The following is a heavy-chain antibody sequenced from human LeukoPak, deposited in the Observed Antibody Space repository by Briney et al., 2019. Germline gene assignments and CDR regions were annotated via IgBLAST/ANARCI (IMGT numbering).Heavy chain of an antibody. J-gene: IGHJ5*02. Sequence: SETLSLTCTVSGGSISSYYWSWIRQPPGKGLEWIGYIYYSGSTNCNPSLKSRVTISVDTSKNQFSLKLSSVTAADTAVYYCARDRGSSSWYWFDPWGQGTLVTVSS. V-gene: IGHV4-59*12. D-gene: IGHD6-13*01. CDR3: ARDRGSSSWYWFDP. CDR2: IYYSGST. CDR1: GGSISSYY.